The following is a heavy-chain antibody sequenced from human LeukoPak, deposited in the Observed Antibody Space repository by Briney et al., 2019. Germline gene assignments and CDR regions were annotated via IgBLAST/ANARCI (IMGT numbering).Heavy chain of an antibody. J-gene: IGHJ4*02. V-gene: IGHV3-30*18. Sequence: PGGSLRLSCAASGFTFSSYGMYWVRQAPGKGLEWVALISYDGSNKYYADSVKGRFTISRDNSKNTLYLQMNSLRAEDTAVYHCANENCYESSGYPDYWGQGTLVTVSS. CDR3: ANENCYESSGYPDY. D-gene: IGHD3-22*01. CDR1: GFTFSSYG. CDR2: ISYDGSNK.